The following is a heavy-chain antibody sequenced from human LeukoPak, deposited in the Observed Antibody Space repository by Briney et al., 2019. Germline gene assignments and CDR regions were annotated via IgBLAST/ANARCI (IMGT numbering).Heavy chain of an antibody. D-gene: IGHD2-15*01. CDR2: LYSGGST. V-gene: IGHV3-53*01. CDR3: AREGVGYPDAFDI. J-gene: IGHJ3*02. Sequence: GGSLRLSCAASGFTVSSNYMSWVRQAPGKGLEWVSVLYSGGSTYYAESVKGRFTSSRDNAKNTLYLQMNSLRAEDTAVYYCAREGVGYPDAFDIWGQGTMVTVSS. CDR1: GFTVSSNY.